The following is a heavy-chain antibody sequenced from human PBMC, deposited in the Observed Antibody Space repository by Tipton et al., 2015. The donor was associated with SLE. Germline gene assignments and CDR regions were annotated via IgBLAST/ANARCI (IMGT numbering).Heavy chain of an antibody. V-gene: IGHV3-11*04. CDR3: ARGGDYDSTGSDY. CDR1: GGSFSDYY. J-gene: IGHJ4*02. CDR2: ISSSSSTI. Sequence: LSLTCTVSGGSFSDYYMSWIRQAPGKGLEWVSYISSSSSTIYYADSVKGRFTISRDNAKNSLYLQMNSLRAEDTAVYYCARGGDYDSTGSDYWGQGTLVTVSS. D-gene: IGHD3-22*01.